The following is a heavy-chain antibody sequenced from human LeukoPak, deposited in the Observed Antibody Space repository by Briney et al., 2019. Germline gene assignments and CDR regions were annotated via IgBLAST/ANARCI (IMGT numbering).Heavy chain of an antibody. D-gene: IGHD2-2*01. CDR1: GFTFSNAW. Sequence: GGSLRLSCAASGFTFSNAWMSWVRQAPGKGLEWVGRIKSKTDGGTTDYAAPVKGRFTISRDDSKNTLYLQMNSLKTEDTAVYYCTTDLVPAAIHNMDVWGKGTTVTVSS. J-gene: IGHJ6*03. CDR3: TTDLVPAAIHNMDV. CDR2: IKSKTDGGTT. V-gene: IGHV3-15*01.